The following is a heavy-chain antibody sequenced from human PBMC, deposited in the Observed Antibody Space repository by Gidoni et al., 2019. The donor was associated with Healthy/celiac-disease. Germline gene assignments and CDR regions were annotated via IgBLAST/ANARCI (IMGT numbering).Heavy chain of an antibody. Sequence: QVRLVQSGAEVKKPGASVKVSCNASGSTFASYDINWVRQATGQGLEWMGWMNPNSGNTGYAQKSQGSVTMTRNTSISTAYMELSSLRSEDTAVYYGARVRLTMVRGAMGDWGQGTLVTVSS. CDR1: GSTFASYD. D-gene: IGHD3-10*01. CDR3: ARVRLTMVRGAMGD. J-gene: IGHJ4*02. V-gene: IGHV1-8*01. CDR2: MNPNSGNT.